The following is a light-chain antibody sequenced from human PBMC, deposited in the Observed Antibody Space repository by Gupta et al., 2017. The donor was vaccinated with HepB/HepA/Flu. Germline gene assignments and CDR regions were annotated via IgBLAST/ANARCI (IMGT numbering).Light chain of an antibody. CDR1: QSVTGNS. CDR2: DAS. Sequence: EIVLRQSPDTLSLSPGERGTLSCRASQSVTGNSLAWYQQKPGQAPRLLIYDASTRATGIPDKFSGSGSGTDFTLTISTLEPEDFAVYYCQQYSSTSVTFGGGTKVEIK. V-gene: IGKV3-20*01. J-gene: IGKJ4*01. CDR3: QQYSSTSVT.